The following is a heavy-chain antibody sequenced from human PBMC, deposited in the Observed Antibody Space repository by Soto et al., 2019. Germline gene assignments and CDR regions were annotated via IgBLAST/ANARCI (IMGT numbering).Heavy chain of an antibody. CDR2: ISAYNGNT. D-gene: IGHD3-3*01. CDR1: GYTFTSYG. V-gene: IGHV1-18*01. CDR3: ARDNHLYYDFWSGYQGYYYYYMDV. Sequence: ASVKVSCKASGYTFTSYGISWVRQAPGQGLEWKGWISAYNGNTNYAQKLQGRVTMTTDTSTSTAYMELRILRSDDTAVYYCARDNHLYYDFWSGYQGYYYYYMDVWGKGTTVTVS. J-gene: IGHJ6*03.